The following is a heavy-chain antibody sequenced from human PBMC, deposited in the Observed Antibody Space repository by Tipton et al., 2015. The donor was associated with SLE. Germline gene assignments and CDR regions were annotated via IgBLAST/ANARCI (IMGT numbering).Heavy chain of an antibody. J-gene: IGHJ4*02. D-gene: IGHD3-16*01. CDR2: INHSGST. CDR3: ARGLGFAWFNY. Sequence: TLSLTCTVSGGSISSGSYFWSWIRQPAGKGLEWIGEINHSGSTNYNPSLKSRVTISVDTSKNQFSLKLSSVTAADTAVYYCARGLGFAWFNYWGQGTLVTVSS. CDR1: GGSISSGSYF. V-gene: IGHV4-61*10.